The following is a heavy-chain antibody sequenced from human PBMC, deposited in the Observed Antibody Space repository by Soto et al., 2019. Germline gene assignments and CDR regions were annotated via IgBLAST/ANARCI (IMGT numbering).Heavy chain of an antibody. CDR3: ARGRFFRGVAATGAYYYYGMDV. Sequence: ASVKVSCKASGYTFTGYYMHWVRQAPGQGLEWMGWINPNSGGTNYAQKFQGWVTMTRDTSISTAYMELSRLRSDDTAVYYCARGRFFRGVAATGAYYYYGMDVWGQGSTVPVSS. V-gene: IGHV1-2*04. D-gene: IGHD2-15*01. CDR1: GYTFTGYY. J-gene: IGHJ6*02. CDR2: INPNSGGT.